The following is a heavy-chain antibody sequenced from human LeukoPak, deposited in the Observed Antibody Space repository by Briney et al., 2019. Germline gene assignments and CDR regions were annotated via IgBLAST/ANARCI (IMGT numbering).Heavy chain of an antibody. Sequence: ASVKVSCKASGGTFSSYAISWVRQAPGQGLEWMGGIIPIFGTANYAQKFQGRVTITTDESTSTAYMELSSLSSEDTAVYYCARDYYGSGREYYYYMDVWGKGTTVTVSS. CDR3: ARDYYGSGREYYYYMDV. V-gene: IGHV1-69*05. CDR1: GGTFSSYA. D-gene: IGHD3-10*01. J-gene: IGHJ6*03. CDR2: IIPIFGTA.